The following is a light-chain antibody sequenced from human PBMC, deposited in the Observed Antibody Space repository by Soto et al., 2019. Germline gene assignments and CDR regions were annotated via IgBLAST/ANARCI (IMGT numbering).Light chain of an antibody. CDR1: QSVRSN. CDR3: QQYGYWPQLT. CDR2: DTS. J-gene: IGKJ4*01. Sequence: EIVMTQSPATLSVSPGDRVTLSCRASQSVRSNLAWYQQKPGQAPRLLIYDTSVGAAGVPARFSGSGSGTEFTLTISSLQSEDFAVYYCQQYGYWPQLTFGGGTRVEI. V-gene: IGKV3-15*01.